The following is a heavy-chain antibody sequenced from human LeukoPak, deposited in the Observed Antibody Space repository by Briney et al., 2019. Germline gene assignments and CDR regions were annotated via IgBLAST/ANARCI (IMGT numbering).Heavy chain of an antibody. Sequence: GGSLRLSCAASGFTFSSYWMSWVRQAPGKGLEWVANIKQDGSEKYYVDSVKGRFTISRDNAKNSLYLQMNSLGAEDTAVYYCARDIGYSYGYGFDYWGQGTLVTVSS. CDR2: IKQDGSEK. D-gene: IGHD5-18*01. V-gene: IGHV3-7*01. CDR1: GFTFSSYW. CDR3: ARDIGYSYGYGFDY. J-gene: IGHJ4*02.